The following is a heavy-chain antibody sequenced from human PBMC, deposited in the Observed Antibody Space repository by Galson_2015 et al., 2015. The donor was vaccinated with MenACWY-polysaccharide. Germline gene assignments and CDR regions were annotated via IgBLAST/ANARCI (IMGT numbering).Heavy chain of an antibody. CDR1: GFTFSSYS. J-gene: IGHJ4*02. Sequence: LRLSCAASGFTFSSYSMNWVRQAPGKGLEWVSYISSGGTIYYADSMKGRFTISRDNAKNSLYLQMNSLRDDGTAVYYCARVLKGLVGATPDYWGQGTLVTVSS. V-gene: IGHV3-48*02. CDR3: ARVLKGLVGATPDY. CDR2: ISSGGTI. D-gene: IGHD1-26*01.